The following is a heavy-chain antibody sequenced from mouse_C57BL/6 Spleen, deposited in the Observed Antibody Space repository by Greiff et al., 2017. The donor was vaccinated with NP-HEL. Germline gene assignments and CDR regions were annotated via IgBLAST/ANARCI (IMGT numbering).Heavy chain of an antibody. Sequence: VQLKESGPELVKPGASVKMSCKASGYTFTDYNMHWVKQSHGKSLEWIGYINPNNGGTSYNQKFKGKATLTENKSSSTAYMELLSLTSEYSAVYYCARSLDSSGYEDAMYYWGQGTSVTVSS. D-gene: IGHD3-2*02. CDR2: INPNNGGT. CDR3: ARSLDSSGYEDAMYY. CDR1: GYTFTDYN. J-gene: IGHJ4*01. V-gene: IGHV1-22*01.